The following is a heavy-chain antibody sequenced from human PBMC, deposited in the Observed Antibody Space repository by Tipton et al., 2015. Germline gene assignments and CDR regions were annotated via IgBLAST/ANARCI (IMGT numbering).Heavy chain of an antibody. CDR1: GGSVSSGSYY. Sequence: GLVKPSETLSLTCTVSGGSVSSGSYYWSWIRQPPGKGLEWIGYIYYRGSTKYNPSLKSRVTISVDTSKNQFSLKLSSVTAADTAVYYCARDRGSYLYWGQGTLVTVSS. D-gene: IGHD1-26*01. J-gene: IGHJ4*02. CDR3: ARDRGSYLY. CDR2: IYYRGST. V-gene: IGHV4-61*01.